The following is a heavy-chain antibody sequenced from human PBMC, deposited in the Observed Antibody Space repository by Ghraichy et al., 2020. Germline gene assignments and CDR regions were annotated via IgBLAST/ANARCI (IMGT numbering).Heavy chain of an antibody. CDR1: GFTFTSYS. D-gene: IGHD1-26*01. J-gene: IGHJ3*01. Sequence: GGSLRLSCTASGFTFTSYSMNWVRQAPGKGLEWVSFMSRSSSSTIYSADSVKGRFTISSDNAKNSLYLQMNDLRDEDTALYYCARSQGALTAWGQGTMVTVSS. CDR3: ARSQGALTA. V-gene: IGHV3-48*02. CDR2: MSRSSSSTI.